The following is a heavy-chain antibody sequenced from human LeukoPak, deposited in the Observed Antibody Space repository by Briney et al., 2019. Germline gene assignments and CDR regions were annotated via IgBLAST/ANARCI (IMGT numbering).Heavy chain of an antibody. CDR2: IYTSGST. D-gene: IGHD5-18*01. Sequence: SETLSLTCAVYGGSFSGYYWSWIRQPAGKGLEWIGRIYTSGSTNYNPSLKSRVTISVDTSKNYFSLKLSSVTAADRAVYYCARAPVGYSYGLRHIYYMDVWGKGTTVTVSS. V-gene: IGHV4-59*10. CDR1: GGSFSGYY. J-gene: IGHJ6*03. CDR3: ARAPVGYSYGLRHIYYMDV.